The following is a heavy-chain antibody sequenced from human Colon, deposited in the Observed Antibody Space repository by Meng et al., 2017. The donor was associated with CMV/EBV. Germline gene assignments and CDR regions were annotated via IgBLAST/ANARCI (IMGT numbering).Heavy chain of an antibody. CDR1: GSTFTPYY. Sequence: QVQRVQSGAAVKKPGASVKVSVKASGSTFTPYYIHRGRQAPGQGLEWVGCMLPKTGALDYAQKFRGRITLTTDTSITTAYMELSGLTPDDTVVYYCIRENWYYDYWGLGTLVTVSS. CDR2: MLPKTGAL. CDR3: IRENWYYDY. V-gene: IGHV1-2*02. D-gene: IGHD1-1*01. J-gene: IGHJ4*02.